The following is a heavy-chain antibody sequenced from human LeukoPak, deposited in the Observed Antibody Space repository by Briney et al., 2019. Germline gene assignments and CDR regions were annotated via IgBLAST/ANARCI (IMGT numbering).Heavy chain of an antibody. J-gene: IGHJ2*01. Sequence: PSETLSLTSTVSGRSFSVYYYNWIRQPPGKGLEWIGYIYYSGSTNYNPSLKSRVTISLDTSKNQFSLKLSSVTTADTAAYYCARSVVTLYWYFDLWGRGTLVTVSS. CDR3: ARSVVTLYWYFDL. V-gene: IGHV4-59*01. CDR1: GRSFSVYY. CDR2: IYYSGST. D-gene: IGHD4-23*01.